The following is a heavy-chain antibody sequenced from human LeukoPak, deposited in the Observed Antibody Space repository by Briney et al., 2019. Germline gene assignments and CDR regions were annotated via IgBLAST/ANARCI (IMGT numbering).Heavy chain of an antibody. J-gene: IGHJ4*02. CDR1: GYTFISYG. Sequence: ASVKVSCKASGYTFISYGFSGVRQAPGQGLEWMGWISAYNGNTNYAQKLQGRVTMTTDTSTSTAYMELRSLRSDDTAVYYCARSMGITYYDSSGYYYHFDYWGQGTLVTVSS. CDR3: ARSMGITYYDSSGYYYHFDY. V-gene: IGHV1-18*01. D-gene: IGHD3-22*01. CDR2: ISAYNGNT.